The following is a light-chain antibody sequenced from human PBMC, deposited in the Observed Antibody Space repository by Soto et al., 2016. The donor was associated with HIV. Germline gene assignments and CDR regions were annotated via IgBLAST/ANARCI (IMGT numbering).Light chain of an antibody. CDR2: KTS. CDR3: QQYNTVPWT. CDR1: QSIGFW. J-gene: IGKJ1*01. Sequence: QMTQSPSTLSASVGDSVTITCRASQSIGFWLAWYQQEPGKAPKVLIYKTSNLKSGVPSRFSGSGSGTHFSLTISSLQPDDFATYYCQQYNTVPWTFGQGTKLEMK. V-gene: IGKV1-5*03.